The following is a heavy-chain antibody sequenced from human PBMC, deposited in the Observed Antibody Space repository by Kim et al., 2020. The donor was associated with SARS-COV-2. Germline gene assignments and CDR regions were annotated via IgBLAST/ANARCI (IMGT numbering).Heavy chain of an antibody. J-gene: IGHJ3*02. Sequence: SETLSLTCTVSGGSISSYYWSWIRQPPGKGLEWIGYMYYSGSTSYNPSLKSRVTISVDTSKNQFSLKLSSVTAADTAVYYCARWALGYCSGGSCFPPGAFDNW. V-gene: IGHV4-59*08. CDR2: MYYSGST. D-gene: IGHD2-15*01. CDR3: ARWALGYCSGGSCFPPGAFDN. CDR1: GGSISSYY.